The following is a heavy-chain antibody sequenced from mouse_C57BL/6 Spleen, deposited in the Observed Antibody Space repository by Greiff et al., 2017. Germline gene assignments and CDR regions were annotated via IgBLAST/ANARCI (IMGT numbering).Heavy chain of an antibody. V-gene: IGHV3-6*01. D-gene: IGHD2-1*01. CDR2: ISYDGSN. CDR1: GYSITSGYY. CDR3: ARGDYGNY. J-gene: IGHJ4*01. Sequence: EVQLQESGPGLVKPSQSLSLTCSVTGYSITSGYYWNWIRQFPGNKLEWMGYISYDGSNNYNPSLKNRTSITRDTSKNQFCLKLNSVTTEDTATYYCARGDYGNYWGQGTSVTVSS.